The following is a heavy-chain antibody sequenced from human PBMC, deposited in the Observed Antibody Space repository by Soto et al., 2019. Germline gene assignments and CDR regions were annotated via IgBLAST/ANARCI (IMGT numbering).Heavy chain of an antibody. Sequence: LSLTCAVYGGSFSGYYWSWIRQPPGKGLEWIGEINHSGSTNYNPSLKSRVTISVDTSKNQFSLKLSSVTAADTAVYYCARGVKVRRTGRYCSSTSCYTSGYYGMDVWGQGTTVTVSS. CDR1: GGSFSGYY. CDR3: ARGVKVRRTGRYCSSTSCYTSGYYGMDV. J-gene: IGHJ6*02. CDR2: INHSGST. V-gene: IGHV4-34*01. D-gene: IGHD2-2*02.